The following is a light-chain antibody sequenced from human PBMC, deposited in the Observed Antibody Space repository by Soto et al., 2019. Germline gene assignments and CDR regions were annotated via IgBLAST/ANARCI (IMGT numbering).Light chain of an antibody. CDR2: LRSGGSH. Sequence: QLVLTQSPSASASLGASVNLTCTLSSGHSSYAIAWHQQQPEKGPRYLMKLRSGGSHSKGDGIPDRFSGSSSGAERYLTISSLQSEDEADYYFQTWGTGIVVFGGGTKLTVL. J-gene: IGLJ2*01. CDR1: SGHSSYA. V-gene: IGLV4-69*01. CDR3: QTWGTGIVV.